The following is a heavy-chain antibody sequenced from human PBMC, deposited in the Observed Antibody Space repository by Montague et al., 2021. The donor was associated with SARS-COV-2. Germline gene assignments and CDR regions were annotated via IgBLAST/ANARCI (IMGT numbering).Heavy chain of an antibody. J-gene: IGHJ4*02. D-gene: IGHD2-21*01. CDR1: GGSIANSHKY. Sequence: SETLSLTCTVSGGSIANSHKYWGWVRQPPGKGLEWIGSVLYTGTPYYHPSLTARVTISLDTSKNQFSLKMYSVTAADTATYFCVAGGDSAKACDYWGQGTLVTVSS. CDR2: VLYTGTP. CDR3: VAGGDSAKACDY. V-gene: IGHV4-39*07.